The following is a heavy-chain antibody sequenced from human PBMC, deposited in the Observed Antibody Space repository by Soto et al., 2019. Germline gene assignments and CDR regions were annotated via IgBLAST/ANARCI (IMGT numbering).Heavy chain of an antibody. V-gene: IGHV4-39*07. CDR1: GGSISSSSYY. D-gene: IGHD5-18*01. CDR2: IYYSGST. Sequence: SETLSLTCTVSGGSISSSSYYWGWIRQPPGKGLEWIGSIYYSGSTYYNPALKSRVTISVDTSKSQFSLKLSSVTAADTAVYYCAKDSGYNYGYFRWFDPWGQGTLVTVSS. CDR3: AKDSGYNYGYFRWFDP. J-gene: IGHJ5*02.